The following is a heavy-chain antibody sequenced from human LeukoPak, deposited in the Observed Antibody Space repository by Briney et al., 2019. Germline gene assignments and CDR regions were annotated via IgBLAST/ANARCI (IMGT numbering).Heavy chain of an antibody. J-gene: IGHJ4*02. Sequence: PSETLSLTCGVSGTSFSSYYWSWIRQPPGKGLEWLGEVNHSGYTNTNPSLKSRVTISVDTSNNQFPLRLSSVTAADTAVYFCARMTTGHDYWGQGTLVTVSS. CDR2: VNHSGYT. CDR3: ARMTTGHDY. CDR1: GTSFSSYY. V-gene: IGHV4-34*01. D-gene: IGHD4-17*01.